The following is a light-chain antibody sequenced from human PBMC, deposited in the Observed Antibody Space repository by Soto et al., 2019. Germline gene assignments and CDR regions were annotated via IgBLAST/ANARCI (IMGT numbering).Light chain of an antibody. J-gene: IGKJ3*01. CDR3: QKYNSAPPP. Sequence: DIQMTQSPSSLSASVGDRVTITCRASQGISNYLAWYQQKPGKVPKLLIYAASTLQSGVPSRFSGSGSGTDFTPTISSLQPEDVATYYCQKYNSAPPPFGPGTKVDIK. CDR2: AAS. CDR1: QGISNY. V-gene: IGKV1-27*01.